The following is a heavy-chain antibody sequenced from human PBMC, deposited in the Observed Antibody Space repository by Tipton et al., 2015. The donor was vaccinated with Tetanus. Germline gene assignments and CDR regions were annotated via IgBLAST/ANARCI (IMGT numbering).Heavy chain of an antibody. CDR1: GGSISGSY. CDR2: VYYSGST. D-gene: IGHD5-12*01. Sequence: TLSLTCTVSGGSISGSYWNWIRQPPGKGLEWIGYVYYSGSTNYHPSLKSRLTISVDTSKNQFSLNLRSVITADTAVYYCARANNDYPKKGPFDYWGQGILVTVSS. CDR3: ARANNDYPKKGPFDY. J-gene: IGHJ4*02. V-gene: IGHV4-59*01.